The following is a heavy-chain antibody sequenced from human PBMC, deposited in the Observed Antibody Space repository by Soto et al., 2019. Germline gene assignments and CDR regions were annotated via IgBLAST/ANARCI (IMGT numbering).Heavy chain of an antibody. Sequence: EVQLLESGGGLVQPGGSLRLSCAASGFSLSTYGVTWVRQAPGKGLEWVSGFSGVSGTTHYADSVKGRFSITRDNSKNTAHLEMNSLRVEDTAIYYCAKWNGYGDYWGQGILVTVSS. CDR2: FSGVSGTT. CDR1: GFSLSTYG. CDR3: AKWNGYGDY. V-gene: IGHV3-23*01. J-gene: IGHJ4*02. D-gene: IGHD1-1*01.